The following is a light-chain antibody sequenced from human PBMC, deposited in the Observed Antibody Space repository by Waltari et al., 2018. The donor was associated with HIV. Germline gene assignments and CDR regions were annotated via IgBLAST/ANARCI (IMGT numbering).Light chain of an antibody. CDR3: QQYNNWPPWT. CDR2: GAS. J-gene: IGKJ1*01. Sequence: EIVMTQSPATRSVSPGERATLSCRASQSVRSNLAWYHQTTGQAPRLLIYGASTRATGIPARFSGSGSGTEFTLTISSLQSEDFAVYYCQQYNNWPPWTFGQGTKVEIK. CDR1: QSVRSN. V-gene: IGKV3-15*01.